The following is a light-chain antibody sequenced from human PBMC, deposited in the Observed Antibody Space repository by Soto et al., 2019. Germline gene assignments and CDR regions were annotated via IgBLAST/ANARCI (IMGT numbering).Light chain of an antibody. V-gene: IGLV1-44*01. CDR1: GSNVGSNG. J-gene: IGLJ1*01. CDR2: SDT. CDR3: AARDDRLNGHV. Sequence: QSVLTQPPSLSATPGQRVTISCSGGGSNVGSNGVEWFQQLPGAAPQLLIYSDTERPSGVPDRFSGSRAGTSASLAISGLQSEDEADYYCAARDDRLNGHVFGNGTKLTV.